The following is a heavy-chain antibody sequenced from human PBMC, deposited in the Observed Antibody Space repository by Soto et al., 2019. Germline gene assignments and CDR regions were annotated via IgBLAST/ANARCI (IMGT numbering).Heavy chain of an antibody. V-gene: IGHV1-69*13. J-gene: IGHJ4*02. CDR2: IIPIFGTA. CDR1: GGTFSSYA. Sequence: GASVKVSCKASGGTFSSYAISWVRQAPGQGLEWMGGIIPIFGTANYAQKFQGRVTITADESTSTAYMELSSLRSEDTAVYYCAREGHVGDKQYYDFWRSLYYFDYWGQGTLVTVSS. CDR3: AREGHVGDKQYYDFWRSLYYFDY. D-gene: IGHD3-3*01.